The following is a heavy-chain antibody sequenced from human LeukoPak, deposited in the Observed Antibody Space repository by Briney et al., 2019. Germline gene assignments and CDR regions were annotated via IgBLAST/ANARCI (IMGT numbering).Heavy chain of an antibody. D-gene: IGHD3-10*01. Sequence: ASVKVSCKASGGTFSSYAISWVRQAPGQGLEWMGGIIPIFGTANYAQKFQGRATITADESTSTAYMELSSLRSEDTAVYYCAGYGSGIENYYYYYMDVWGKGTTVTVSS. CDR2: IIPIFGTA. CDR3: AGYGSGIENYYYYYMDV. V-gene: IGHV1-69*13. CDR1: GGTFSSYA. J-gene: IGHJ6*03.